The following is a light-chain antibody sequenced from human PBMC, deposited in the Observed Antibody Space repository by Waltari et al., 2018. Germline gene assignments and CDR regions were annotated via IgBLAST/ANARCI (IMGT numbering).Light chain of an antibody. CDR1: QSLLHSDGNTY. V-gene: IGKV2-30*02. CDR3: MQGTYWPRT. CDR2: KVS. J-gene: IGKJ1*01. Sequence: DVVLTQSPLSLPVTPGQSASISCSSTQSLLHSDGNTYLNWFQQRPGQSPRRLIYKVSNRDSGVPDRFSGSGSGTDFTLKISRVEAEDVGVYYCMQGTYWPRTFGQGTKVEIK.